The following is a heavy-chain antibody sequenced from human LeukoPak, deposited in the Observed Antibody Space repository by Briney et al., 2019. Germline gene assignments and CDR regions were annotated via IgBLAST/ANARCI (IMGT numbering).Heavy chain of an antibody. V-gene: IGHV3-23*01. CDR2: ISDRGDST. CDR3: AKDYYYGSGSYWGAFDI. Sequence: GGSLRLSCAASGFSVTTYAMGWVRQAPGKGLEWVSVISDRGDSTHYADSVKGRFTISRDNSKNTLYLQMNSLRAEDTAVYYCAKDYYYGSGSYWGAFDIWGQGTMVTVSS. J-gene: IGHJ3*02. CDR1: GFSVTTYA. D-gene: IGHD3-10*01.